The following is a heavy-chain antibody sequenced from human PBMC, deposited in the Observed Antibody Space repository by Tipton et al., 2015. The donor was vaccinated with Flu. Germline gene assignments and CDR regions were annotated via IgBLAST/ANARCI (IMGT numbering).Heavy chain of an antibody. V-gene: IGHV4-38-2*02. J-gene: IGHJ4*02. CDR2: INHNGNT. CDR3: ARGTGYGTYFDS. CDR1: GDSIRSSYY. Sequence: TLSLTCTVSGDSIRSSYYWAWIRQPPGRGLEWIGNINHNGNTYHNPSLRSRVTISVDTSRNQFSLKVKSVTAADTAVYYCARGTGYGTYFDSWGRGTLVTVSS. D-gene: IGHD5-12*01.